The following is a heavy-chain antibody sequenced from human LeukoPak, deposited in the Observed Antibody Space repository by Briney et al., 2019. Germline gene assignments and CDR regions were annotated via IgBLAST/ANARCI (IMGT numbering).Heavy chain of an antibody. V-gene: IGHV4-61*01. D-gene: IGHD5-18*01. Sequence: PSETLSLTCDVSGVSINTCCYYWTWIRQPPGKGLEWIGYKYYSGSTRYNSSLRSRLTISLDSSKNQFSLRLTSVTAADTAVFYCARGRSYGFDFDSWGPGTLVIVSS. CDR3: ARGRSYGFDFDS. J-gene: IGHJ4*02. CDR1: GVSINTCCYY. CDR2: KYYSGST.